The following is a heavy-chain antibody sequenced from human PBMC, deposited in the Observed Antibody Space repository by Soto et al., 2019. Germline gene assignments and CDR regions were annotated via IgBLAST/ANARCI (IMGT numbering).Heavy chain of an antibody. CDR2: ISSSSSYI. V-gene: IGHV3-21*01. CDR1: GFTFSSYS. Sequence: GGSLRLSCAASGFTFSSYSMNWVRQAPGKGLEWVSSISSSSSYIYYADSVKGRFTISRDNAKNSLYLQMNSLRAEDTAVYYCARSSYSSGWYVSWGQGTLVTVSS. CDR3: ARSSYSSGWYVS. J-gene: IGHJ4*02. D-gene: IGHD6-19*01.